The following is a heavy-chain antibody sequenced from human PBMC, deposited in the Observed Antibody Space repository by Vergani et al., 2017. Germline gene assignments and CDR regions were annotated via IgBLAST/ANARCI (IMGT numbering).Heavy chain of an antibody. CDR1: GFTFGSYS. CDR3: AGGVPGYQLATQYFQH. D-gene: IGHD2-2*01. Sequence: EVQLVESGGGLVKPGGSLRLSCVASGFTFGSYSMNWVRQAPGEGLEWVSFISSSSSYRYYADSLKGRFTISRDNGEYSLLLQMNSLRPEDTAVYYCAGGVPGYQLATQYFQHWGQGTLVTVSS. V-gene: IGHV3-21*01. CDR2: ISSSSSYR. J-gene: IGHJ1*01.